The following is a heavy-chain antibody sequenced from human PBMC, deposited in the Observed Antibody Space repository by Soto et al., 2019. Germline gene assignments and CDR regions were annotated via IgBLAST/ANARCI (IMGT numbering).Heavy chain of an antibody. J-gene: IGHJ4*02. V-gene: IGHV3-23*01. D-gene: IGHD6-6*01. CDR3: AKDPYSSSSYFDY. CDR2: ISGSGGST. Sequence: PGGSLRLSCAASGFTFGSYAMSWVRQAPGKGLEWVSAISGSGGSTYYADSVKGRFTISRDNSKNTLYLQMNSLRAEDTAVYYCAKDPYSSSSYFDYWGQGTLVTVSS. CDR1: GFTFGSYA.